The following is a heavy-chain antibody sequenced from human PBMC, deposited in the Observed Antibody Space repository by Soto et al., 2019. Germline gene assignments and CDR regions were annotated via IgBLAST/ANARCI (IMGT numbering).Heavy chain of an antibody. V-gene: IGHV4-39*01. CDR1: GGSISTSSYY. D-gene: IGHD5-12*01. CDR2: IYYSGRS. Sequence: PSETLSLTCTVSGGSISTSSYYWGWIRQPPGKGLEWIGTIYYSGRSYHNPSLKSRVTISVDTSKNQFSLTLTCVTAADTAVYFCASRVEGLYSGNDRYYFDYWGQGTLVTVSS. CDR3: ASRVEGLYSGNDRYYFDY. J-gene: IGHJ4*02.